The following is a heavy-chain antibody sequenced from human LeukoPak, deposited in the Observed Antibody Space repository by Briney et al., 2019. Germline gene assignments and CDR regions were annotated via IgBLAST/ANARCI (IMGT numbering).Heavy chain of an antibody. J-gene: IGHJ6*03. CDR1: GGSFSGYY. CDR3: ARGRGSGSYYPYYYYYMDV. V-gene: IGHV4-34*01. Sequence: SETLSLTCAVYGGSFSGYYWSWIRQPPGKGLEWIGEINHSGSTKYNPSLKSRVTISVDTSKNQFSLKLSSVTAADTAVYYCARGRGSGSYYPYYYYYMDVWGKGTTVTVSS. D-gene: IGHD3-10*01. CDR2: INHSGST.